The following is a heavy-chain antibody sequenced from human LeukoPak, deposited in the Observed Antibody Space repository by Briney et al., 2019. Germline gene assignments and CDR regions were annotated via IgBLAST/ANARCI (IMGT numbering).Heavy chain of an antibody. CDR3: ATGDYSGQRLYYFDS. Sequence: GGSLRLSCAAFGFTFSSYAMHWVRQAPGKGLERVAVISYDGSDKYYADSVKGRFIISRDNSKNTLYLQMNSLRAEDTAVYYCATGDYSGQRLYYFDSWGQGTLVTVSS. CDR2: ISYDGSDK. D-gene: IGHD4-11*01. V-gene: IGHV3-30-3*01. J-gene: IGHJ4*02. CDR1: GFTFSSYA.